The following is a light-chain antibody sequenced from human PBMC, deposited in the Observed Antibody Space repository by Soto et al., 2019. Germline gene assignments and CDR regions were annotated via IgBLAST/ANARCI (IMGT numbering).Light chain of an antibody. CDR3: QHYHGWPIT. J-gene: IGKJ5*01. CDR2: AAS. CDR1: QGIGSY. Sequence: IQFTQSPSSLSASVGDRVTITCRASQGIGSYLAWYQQKPGEAPKLLIFAASTLQSGVPSRFSGSGSGTDFTLTISSLQSEDFAVYYCQHYHGWPITFGQGTRLEIK. V-gene: IGKV1-9*01.